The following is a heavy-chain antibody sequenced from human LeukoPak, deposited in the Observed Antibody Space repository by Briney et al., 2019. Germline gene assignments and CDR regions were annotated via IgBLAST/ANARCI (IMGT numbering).Heavy chain of an antibody. D-gene: IGHD3-9*01. Sequence: SETLSLTCAVYGGSFSGYYWSWIRQPPGKGLEWIGEINHSGSTNYNPSLKSRVTISVDTSKNQFSLKLSSVTAADTAVYYCARGLSGISSLLRYFDWAPRPGPDQRRDRRNVFDYWGQGTLVTVSS. V-gene: IGHV4-34*01. CDR1: GGSFSGYY. CDR2: INHSGST. CDR3: ARGLSGISSLLRYFDWAPRPGPDQRRDRRNVFDY. J-gene: IGHJ4*02.